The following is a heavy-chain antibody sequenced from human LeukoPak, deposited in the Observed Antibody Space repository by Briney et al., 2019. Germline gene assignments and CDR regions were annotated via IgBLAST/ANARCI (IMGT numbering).Heavy chain of an antibody. Sequence: ASVKVSCKASGYTFTSYYMHWVRQAPGQGLEWMGIINPSGGSTSYAQKFQGRVTITADESTSTAYMELSSLRSEDTAVYYCARGGSDQNNWFDPWGQGTLVTVSS. V-gene: IGHV1-46*01. CDR1: GYTFTSYY. D-gene: IGHD2-2*01. J-gene: IGHJ5*02. CDR3: ARGGSDQNNWFDP. CDR2: INPSGGST.